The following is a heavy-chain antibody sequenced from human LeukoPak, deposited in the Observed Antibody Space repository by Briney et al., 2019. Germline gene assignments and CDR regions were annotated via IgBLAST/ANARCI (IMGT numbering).Heavy chain of an antibody. CDR3: ARYCSSTSCYSDY. CDR1: GYTFTGYY. J-gene: IGHJ4*02. CDR2: INPNSGGT. V-gene: IGHV1-2*02. D-gene: IGHD2-2*01. Sequence: ASVKVSCKASGYTFTGYYMHWVRQAPGQGLEWMGWINPNSGGTNYAQKFQGRVTMTRDTSISTAYMELSRLRSGDTAVYYCARYCSSTSCYSDYWGQGTLVTVSS.